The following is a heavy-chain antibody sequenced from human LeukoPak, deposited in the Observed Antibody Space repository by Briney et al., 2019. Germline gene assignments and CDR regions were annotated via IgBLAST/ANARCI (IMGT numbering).Heavy chain of an antibody. CDR2: IYSSGST. J-gene: IGHJ3*02. CDR3: ARSDGYGLVGI. CDR1: GASTNSGSNY. Sequence: SETLSLTCRVSGASTNSGSNYWGWIRQPPGKTLEWIGSIYSSGSTYYNPSLKSRVIIMIDTPKNHFSLTLSSVTAADTAVYYCARSDGYGLVGIWGQGTMVTVSS. D-gene: IGHD3-10*01. V-gene: IGHV4-39*07.